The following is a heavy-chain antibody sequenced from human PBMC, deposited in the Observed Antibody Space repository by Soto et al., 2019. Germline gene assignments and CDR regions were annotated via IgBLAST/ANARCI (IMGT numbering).Heavy chain of an antibody. CDR3: ASRAMVGPYYYYGMDV. V-gene: IGHV4-39*01. D-gene: IGHD5-18*01. J-gene: IGHJ6*02. CDR2: IYYSGST. CDR1: DGSISSNSHY. Sequence: SETLSLTCTVSDGSISSNSHYWGWIRQPPGKGLEWIGSIYYSGSTYYNPSLKSRVTISVDTSKNQFSLKLSSVTAADTAVYYCASRAMVGPYYYYGMDVWGQGTTVTVSS.